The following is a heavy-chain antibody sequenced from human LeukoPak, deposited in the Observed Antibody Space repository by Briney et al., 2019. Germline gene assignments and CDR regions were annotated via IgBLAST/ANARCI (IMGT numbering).Heavy chain of an antibody. J-gene: IGHJ4*02. CDR1: GFTFSRHG. D-gene: IGHD3-3*01. CDR3: ARDRAWNYFDY. Sequence: GGSLSLSCATSGFTFSRHGIHWVRQAPGKGLEWVAIISNDGSRKYYAESVEGRFTISRDNSKNTLYLQMDSLRAEDTAVYYCARDRAWNYFDYWGQGTLVTVSS. CDR2: ISNDGSRK. V-gene: IGHV3-30*03.